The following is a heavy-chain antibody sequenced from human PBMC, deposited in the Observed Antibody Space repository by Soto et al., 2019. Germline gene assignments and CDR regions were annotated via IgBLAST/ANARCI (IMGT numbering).Heavy chain of an antibody. V-gene: IGHV4-34*01. CDR1: GGSFSGYY. Sequence: SETLSLTCAVYGGSFSGYYWSWIRQPPGKGLEWIGEINHSGSTNYNPSLKSRVTISVDTSKNQFSLKLSSVTAADTAVYYCARSQWGSSPYYYMDVWGKGTTVTVSS. CDR2: INHSGST. CDR3: ARSQWGSSPYYYMDV. D-gene: IGHD6-6*01. J-gene: IGHJ6*03.